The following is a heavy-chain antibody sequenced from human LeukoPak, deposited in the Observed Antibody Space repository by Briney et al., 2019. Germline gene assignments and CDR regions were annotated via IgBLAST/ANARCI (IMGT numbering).Heavy chain of an antibody. V-gene: IGHV3-23*01. D-gene: IGHD4-17*01. CDR1: GFTVSSNY. CDR3: AKEGSYGDLALVFDY. J-gene: IGHJ4*02. CDR2: ISGSGLTT. Sequence: GGSLRLSCAASGFTVSSNYMSWVCQAPGKGLEWVSGISGSGLTTYYADSVKGRFTISRDNSKKTLYLEMNSLRAEDTAVYYCAKEGSYGDLALVFDYWGQGTLVTVSS.